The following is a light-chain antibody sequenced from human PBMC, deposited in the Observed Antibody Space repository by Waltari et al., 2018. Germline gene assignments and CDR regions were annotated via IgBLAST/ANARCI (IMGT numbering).Light chain of an antibody. Sequence: EIVLTQSPDTLSLSPGERATLSCRASQSVSSSLAWYQQKPGKAPRRLFYGASNRATGIPDRFSGSGSGTDFTLTISRLEPEDFVVYYCLQYLSSPHTFGQGTKLEIK. CDR3: LQYLSSPHT. J-gene: IGKJ2*01. V-gene: IGKV3-20*01. CDR1: QSVSSS. CDR2: GAS.